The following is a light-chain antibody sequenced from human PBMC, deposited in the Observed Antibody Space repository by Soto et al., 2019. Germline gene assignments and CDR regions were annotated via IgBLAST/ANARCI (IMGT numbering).Light chain of an antibody. Sequence: VVLTQSPATLSLSPGERATLSCRTSLSVSVYLDWYQQKAGQAPRLLIYGTSTRATGIPDRFSGSGSGTDFALTISRLEPEDFAVYYCQQYGNSGITFGQGTRLEI. CDR2: GTS. CDR3: QQYGNSGIT. CDR1: LSVSVY. V-gene: IGKV3-20*01. J-gene: IGKJ5*01.